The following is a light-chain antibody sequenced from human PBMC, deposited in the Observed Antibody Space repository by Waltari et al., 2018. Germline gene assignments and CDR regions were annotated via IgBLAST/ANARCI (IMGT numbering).Light chain of an antibody. CDR2: RNN. V-gene: IGLV1-47*01. CDR1: SSNIGSNY. Sequence: QSVLTQPPSASGTPGQRVTISCSGSSSNIGSNYVYWYQQLPGTTPKLLIYRNNQRPSGVPDRFSGSKSGTSASLAICGLRSEDEADYYCAAWDDSLSGHVVFGGGTKLTVL. J-gene: IGLJ2*01. CDR3: AAWDDSLSGHVV.